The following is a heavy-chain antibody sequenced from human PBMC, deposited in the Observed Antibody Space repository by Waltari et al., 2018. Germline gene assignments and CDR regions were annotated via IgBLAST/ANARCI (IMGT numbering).Heavy chain of an antibody. V-gene: IGHV3-48*01. CDR1: GFTFSSYS. CDR3: AREAVAGTYWFDP. Sequence: EVQLVESGGGLVQPGGSLRLSCAASGFTFSSYSMNWVRQAPGKGLEWVSYSSSSSSTIYYADSVKGRFTSSRDKAKNSLYLQMNSLRAEDTAVYYCAREAVAGTYWFDPWGQGTLVTVSS. CDR2: SSSSSSTI. J-gene: IGHJ5*02. D-gene: IGHD6-19*01.